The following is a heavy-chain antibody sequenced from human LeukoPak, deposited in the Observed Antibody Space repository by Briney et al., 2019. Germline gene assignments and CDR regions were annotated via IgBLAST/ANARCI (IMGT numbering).Heavy chain of an antibody. CDR1: GGSISSSSYY. CDR2: IYYSGST. J-gene: IGHJ3*02. D-gene: IGHD1-26*01. Sequence: PSETLSLTRAVSGGSISSSSYYWGWIRQPPGKGLEWIGSIYYSGSTYYNPSLKSRVTISVDTSKNQFSLKLSSVTAADTAVYYCAREGGSYPDAFDIWGQGTMVTVSS. V-gene: IGHV4-39*07. CDR3: AREGGSYPDAFDI.